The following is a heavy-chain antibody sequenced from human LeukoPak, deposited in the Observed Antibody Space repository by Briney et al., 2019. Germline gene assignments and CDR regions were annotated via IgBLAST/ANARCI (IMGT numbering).Heavy chain of an antibody. CDR3: AKDGNWNYVGYYYYYMDV. D-gene: IGHD1-7*01. CDR2: IRYDGSNK. CDR1: GFTFSSYG. V-gene: IGHV3-30*02. J-gene: IGHJ6*03. Sequence: GGSLRLSCAAPGFTFSSYGMHWVRQAPGKGLEWVAFIRYDGSNKYYADSVKGRFTISRDNSKNTLYLQMNSLRAEDTAVYYCAKDGNWNYVGYYYYYMDVWGKGTTVTVSS.